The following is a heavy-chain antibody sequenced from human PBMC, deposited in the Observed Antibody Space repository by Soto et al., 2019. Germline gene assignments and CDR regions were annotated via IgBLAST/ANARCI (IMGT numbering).Heavy chain of an antibody. V-gene: IGHV3-7*01. CDR3: TTRAWLDF. Sequence: GGSLRLSCAASGFTISNYWMSWVRQAPGKGLEWVANINEDGRQKFYVDSVKGRFSISRDNAKNSLSLQMNSLRAEDTALYYCTTRAWLDFWGQGILVTVS. CDR2: INEDGRQK. CDR1: GFTISNYW. J-gene: IGHJ4*02.